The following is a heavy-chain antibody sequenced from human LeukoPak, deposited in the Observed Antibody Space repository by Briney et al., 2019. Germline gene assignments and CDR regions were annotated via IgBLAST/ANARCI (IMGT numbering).Heavy chain of an antibody. J-gene: IGHJ6*03. Sequence: SETLSLTCTVSGGSISGYYWNWIWQAAGKGLEWVGRIYSNGHIDHNASLKGRVAMSVDTSTNLFSLKLNSLTAADTAVYYCARERSESPGSGYDMDVWGKGTPVIVSS. CDR2: IYSNGHI. CDR1: GGSISGYY. V-gene: IGHV4-4*07. CDR3: ARERSESPGSGYDMDV. D-gene: IGHD1-14*01.